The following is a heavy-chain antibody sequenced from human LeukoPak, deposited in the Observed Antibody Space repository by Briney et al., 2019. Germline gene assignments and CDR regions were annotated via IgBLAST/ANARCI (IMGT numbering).Heavy chain of an antibody. J-gene: IGHJ4*02. CDR2: ISSSSSYI. CDR3: ARGGGYSGYDIDY. D-gene: IGHD5-12*01. CDR1: GFTFSSYS. V-gene: IGHV3-21*01. Sequence: GGSLRLFCAASGFTFSSYSMNWVRQAPGKGLEWVSSISSSSSYIYYADSVKGRFTIPRDNAKNSLYLQMNSLRAEDTAVYYCARGGGYSGYDIDYWGQGTLVTVSS.